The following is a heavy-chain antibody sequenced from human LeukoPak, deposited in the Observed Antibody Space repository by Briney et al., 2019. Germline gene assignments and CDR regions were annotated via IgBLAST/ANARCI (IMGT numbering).Heavy chain of an antibody. D-gene: IGHD3-3*01. Sequence: GGSLRLSCAASGFTFSSYGMHWVRQAPGKGLEWVAVISYDGSNKYYADSVKVRFTISRDNSKNTLYLQMNSLRAEDTAVYYCAKNVGVVRNTVAPTDYWGQGTLVTVSS. J-gene: IGHJ4*02. V-gene: IGHV3-30*18. CDR1: GFTFSSYG. CDR3: AKNVGVVRNTVAPTDY. CDR2: ISYDGSNK.